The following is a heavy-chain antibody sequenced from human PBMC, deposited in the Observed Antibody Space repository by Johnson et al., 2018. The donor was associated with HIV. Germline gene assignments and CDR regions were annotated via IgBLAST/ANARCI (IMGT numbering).Heavy chain of an antibody. V-gene: IGHV3-30-3*01. CDR1: GFIFSRSW. CDR2: ISYDGSNK. D-gene: IGHD6-25*01. Sequence: VQLVESGGGLVQPGGSLRLSCAASGFIFSRSWMHWVRQAPGKGLEWVAVISYDGSNKYYADSVKGRFTISRDNSKNTLYLQMNSLRPEDTAAYYCATIAAHGAAFDIWGQGTVVTVSS. J-gene: IGHJ3*02. CDR3: ATIAAHGAAFDI.